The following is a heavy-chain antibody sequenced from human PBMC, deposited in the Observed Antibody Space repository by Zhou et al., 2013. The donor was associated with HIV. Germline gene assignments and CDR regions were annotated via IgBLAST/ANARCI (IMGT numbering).Heavy chain of an antibody. Sequence: QVQLVQSGAEVKRPGASVKVSCKASGYTLTGFGISWVRQAPGQGLEWMGGIIPIFGTANYAQKFQGRVTITTDESTSTAYMELSSLRSEDTAMYYCARGYYYDSSGYDAFNIWGQGTMVTVSS. J-gene: IGHJ3*02. CDR3: ARGYYYDSSGYDAFNI. CDR2: IIPIFGTA. V-gene: IGHV1-69*05. D-gene: IGHD3-22*01. CDR1: GYTLTGFG.